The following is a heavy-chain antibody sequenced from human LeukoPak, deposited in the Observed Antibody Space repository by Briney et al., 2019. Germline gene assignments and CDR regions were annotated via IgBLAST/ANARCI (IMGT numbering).Heavy chain of an antibody. CDR2: ISSGGSSI. Sequence: GGSLRLSCAASGFTFSRYEMNWVRQAPGKGLEWVSYISSGGSSIYYADSVKGRFTTSRDNAKDSLYLQMNSLRVEDTANYYCARGHYDFWSGYLFDCWGQGTLVTVSS. J-gene: IGHJ4*02. CDR1: GFTFSRYE. CDR3: ARGHYDFWSGYLFDC. D-gene: IGHD3-3*01. V-gene: IGHV3-48*03.